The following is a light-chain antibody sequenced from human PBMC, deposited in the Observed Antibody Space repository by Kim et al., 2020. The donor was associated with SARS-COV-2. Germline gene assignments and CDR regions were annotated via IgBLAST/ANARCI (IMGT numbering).Light chain of an antibody. V-gene: IGKV3-20*01. CDR1: QSVRSNY. CDR3: QQYGSSHT. CDR2: TAS. J-gene: IGKJ2*01. Sequence: EIVLTQSPGTLSLSTGERATLSCRASQSVRSNYLAWYQQRPGQAPRLLIYTASNRATGIPDRFSGSGSGTDFTLTISRLEPEDFAVYYCQQYGSSHTFGQGTKLEI.